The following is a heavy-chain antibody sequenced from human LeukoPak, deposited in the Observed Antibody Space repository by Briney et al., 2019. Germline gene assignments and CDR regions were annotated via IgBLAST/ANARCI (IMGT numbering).Heavy chain of an antibody. CDR1: GGSISSSNW. J-gene: IGHJ3*02. CDR2: IYHSGST. D-gene: IGHD6-19*01. CDR3: ARYFRSLAVAGTIADAFGI. V-gene: IGHV4-4*02. Sequence: SETLSLTCAVSGGSISSSNWWSWVRQPPGKGLEWIGEIYHSGSTNYNPSLKSRVTISVDKSKNQFSLKLSSVTAADTAVYYCARYFRSLAVAGTIADAFGIWGQGTMVTVSS.